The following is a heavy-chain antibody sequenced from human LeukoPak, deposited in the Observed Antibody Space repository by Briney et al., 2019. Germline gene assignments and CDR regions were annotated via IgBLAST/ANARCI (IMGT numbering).Heavy chain of an antibody. CDR1: GYTFTSYY. Sequence: GASVKVSCKASGYTFTSYYMHWVRQAPGQGLEWMGIINPSGGSTSYAQKFQGRVTMTRDASISTAYMELSRLRSDDTAVYYCARPDCSSTSCYTYFDYWGQGTLVTVSS. D-gene: IGHD2-2*02. V-gene: IGHV1-46*01. J-gene: IGHJ4*02. CDR3: ARPDCSSTSCYTYFDY. CDR2: INPSGGST.